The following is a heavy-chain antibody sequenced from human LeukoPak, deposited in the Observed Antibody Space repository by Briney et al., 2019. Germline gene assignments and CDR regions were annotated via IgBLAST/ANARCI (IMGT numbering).Heavy chain of an antibody. D-gene: IGHD2-2*01. Sequence: SETLSLTCTVSGGSISSSSYYWGWIRQPPGKGLEWIGSIYYSGSTYYNPSLKSRVTISVDTSKNQFSLKLSSVTAADTAVYYCARQRGYIVVVPAAIANMDYWGQGTLVTVSS. CDR3: ARQRGYIVVVPAAIANMDY. CDR2: IYYSGST. J-gene: IGHJ4*02. V-gene: IGHV4-39*01. CDR1: GGSISSSSYY.